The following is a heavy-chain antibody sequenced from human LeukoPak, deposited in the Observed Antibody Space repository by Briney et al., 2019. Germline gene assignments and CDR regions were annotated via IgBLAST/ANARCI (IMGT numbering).Heavy chain of an antibody. CDR3: ARAYYYDSTGYFEDNY. CDR2: TNHRGGT. CDR1: GGSFSGYQ. D-gene: IGHD3-22*01. Sequence: SETLSLTCAVSGGSFSGYQWNWIRQPPGKGLEWIGETNHRGGTTYNPSLKSRVTMSIDTSKNHFSLRLSSVTAADTAVYYCARAYYYDSTGYFEDNYWGQGTLVTVSS. J-gene: IGHJ4*02. V-gene: IGHV4-34*01.